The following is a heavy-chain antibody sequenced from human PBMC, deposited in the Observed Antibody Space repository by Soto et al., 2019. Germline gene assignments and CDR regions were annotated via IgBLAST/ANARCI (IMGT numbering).Heavy chain of an antibody. CDR2: IIPIFGTA. Sequence: SVKVSCKASGGTFSSYAISWVRQAPGQGLEWMGGIIPIFGTANYAQKFQGRVTITADESTSTAYMELSSLRSEDTAVYYCARSRDCSSTSCYVCYYYGMDVWGQGTTVTVSS. CDR1: GGTFSSYA. J-gene: IGHJ6*02. V-gene: IGHV1-69*13. CDR3: ARSRDCSSTSCYVCYYYGMDV. D-gene: IGHD2-2*01.